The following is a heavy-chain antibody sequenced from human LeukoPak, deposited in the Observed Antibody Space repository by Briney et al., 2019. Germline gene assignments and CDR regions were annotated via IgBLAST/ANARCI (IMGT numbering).Heavy chain of an antibody. Sequence: GASVKVSCKASGYTFTGYYMHWVRQAPGQGLEWMGWINPNSGGTNYAQKFQGRVTMTRDTSISTAYMELSRLRSDDTAVYYCARDRAGVRAMVRGVPLEYWGQGTLVTVSS. D-gene: IGHD3-10*01. J-gene: IGHJ4*02. CDR2: INPNSGGT. CDR1: GYTFTGYY. CDR3: ARDRAGVRAMVRGVPLEY. V-gene: IGHV1-2*02.